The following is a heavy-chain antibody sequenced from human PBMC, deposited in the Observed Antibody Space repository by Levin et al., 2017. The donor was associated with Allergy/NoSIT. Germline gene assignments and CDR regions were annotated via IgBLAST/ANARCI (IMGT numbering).Heavy chain of an antibody. CDR2: IIPVLGVG. V-gene: IGHV1-69*04. CDR1: GVTSSSYS. CDR3: AGDFSNSGTYNY. Sequence: GGSLRLSCKASGVTSSSYSITWVRQAPGQGLEWMGRIIPVLGVGNYAQKFQGRLTITADKSTTTAYMELSSLRSEDTAFYYCAGDFSNSGTYNYWGQGTLVTVSS. J-gene: IGHJ4*02. D-gene: IGHD3-10*01.